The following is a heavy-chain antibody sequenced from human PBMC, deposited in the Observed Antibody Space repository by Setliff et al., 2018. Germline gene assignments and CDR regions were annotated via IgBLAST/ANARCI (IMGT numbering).Heavy chain of an antibody. CDR3: ARAGLAAAGRKGVFDH. J-gene: IGHJ4*02. D-gene: IGHD6-25*01. Sequence: ASVKVSCKASGYTFTRYYMHWVRQAPGQGLEWMGIVNPGGLTSSSTQKFEGRVTMTRDTSTSTVYMELNSLTSDDTAVYYCARAGLAAAGRKGVFDHWGQGTLVTVSS. CDR2: VNPGGLTS. CDR1: GYTFTRYY. V-gene: IGHV1-46*01.